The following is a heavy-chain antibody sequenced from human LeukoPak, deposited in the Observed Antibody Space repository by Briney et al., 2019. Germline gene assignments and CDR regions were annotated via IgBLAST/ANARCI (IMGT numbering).Heavy chain of an antibody. CDR3: AREGSGYSGYDGVDY. J-gene: IGHJ4*02. D-gene: IGHD5-12*01. CDR2: ISSSGSTI. V-gene: IGHV3-48*03. Sequence: GGSLRLSCAASGFTFSSYEMNWVRQAPGKGLEWVSYISSSGSTIYYADSVKGRFTISRDNAKNSLYLQMDSLRAEDTAVYYCAREGSGYSGYDGVDYWGQGTLVTVSS. CDR1: GFTFSSYE.